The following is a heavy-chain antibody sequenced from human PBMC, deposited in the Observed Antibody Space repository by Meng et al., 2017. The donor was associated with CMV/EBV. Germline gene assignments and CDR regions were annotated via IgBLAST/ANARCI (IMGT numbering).Heavy chain of an antibody. CDR2: TYYRSKWYN. Sequence: LRLSCAISGDSVSSNSAAWNWIRQSPSRGLEWLGRTYYRSKWYNDYAVSVKSRITINPDTSKNQFSLQLNSVTPEDMAVYYCARDAYSGSYSLGLGYWGQGTLVTVSS. V-gene: IGHV6-1*01. J-gene: IGHJ4*02. D-gene: IGHD1-26*01. CDR1: GDSVSSNSAA. CDR3: ARDAYSGSYSLGLGY.